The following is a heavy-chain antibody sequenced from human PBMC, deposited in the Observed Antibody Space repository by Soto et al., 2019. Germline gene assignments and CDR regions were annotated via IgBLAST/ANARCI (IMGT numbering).Heavy chain of an antibody. CDR3: ASNNLGYCSGGSCYTGY. V-gene: IGHV7-4-1*01. Sequence: ASVKVSCKASGYTFTSYAMNWVRQAPGQGLEWMGWINTNTGNPTYAQGFTGRFVFSLDTSVSTAYLQICSLKAEDTAVYYCASNNLGYCSGGSCYTGYWGQGTLVTVSS. CDR1: GYTFTSYA. J-gene: IGHJ4*02. D-gene: IGHD2-15*01. CDR2: INTNTGNP.